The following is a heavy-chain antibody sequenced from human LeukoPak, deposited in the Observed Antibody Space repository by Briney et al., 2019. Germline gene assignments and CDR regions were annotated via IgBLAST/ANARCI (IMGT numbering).Heavy chain of an antibody. Sequence: GGSLRLSCAASGFTFSRYWMRWVRQAPGKGLEGVANIKNDGSEEYYVDSVKGRFTISRDNARNSLYLQMDSLRGADTAVYYCARLRRNSDRSGYYYYYDYWGQGTLVTVSS. V-gene: IGHV3-7*01. CDR1: GFTFSRYW. D-gene: IGHD3-22*01. CDR2: IKNDGSEE. J-gene: IGHJ4*02. CDR3: ARLRRNSDRSGYYYYYDY.